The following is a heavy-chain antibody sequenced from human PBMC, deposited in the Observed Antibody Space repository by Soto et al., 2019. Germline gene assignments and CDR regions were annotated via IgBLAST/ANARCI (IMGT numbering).Heavy chain of an antibody. D-gene: IGHD4-4*01. J-gene: IGHJ6*03. CDR3: ASLTVTTPYYYYYYYMDV. Sequence: SETLSLTCTVSGGSISSSSYYWGWIRQPPGKGLEWIGSIYYSGSTYYNPSLKSRVTISVDTSKNQFSLKLSSVTAADTAVYYCASLTVTTPYYYYYYYMDVWGKGTTVTVSS. V-gene: IGHV4-39*01. CDR1: GGSISSSSYY. CDR2: IYYSGST.